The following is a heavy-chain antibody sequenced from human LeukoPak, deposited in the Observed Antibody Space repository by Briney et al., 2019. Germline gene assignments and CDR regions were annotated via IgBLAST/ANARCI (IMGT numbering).Heavy chain of an antibody. V-gene: IGHV4-59*01. Sequence: SETLSHTCTVSGGSISSYYWSWIRQPPGKGLEWIGYIYYSGSTNYNPSLKSRVTISVDTSKNQFSLKLSSVTAADTAVYYCARAGGSSILFDYWGQGTLVTVSS. J-gene: IGHJ4*02. CDR2: IYYSGST. CDR1: GGSISSYY. D-gene: IGHD1-26*01. CDR3: ARAGGSSILFDY.